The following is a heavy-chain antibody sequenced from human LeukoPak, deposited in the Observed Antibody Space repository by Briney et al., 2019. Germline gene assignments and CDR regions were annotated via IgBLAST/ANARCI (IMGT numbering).Heavy chain of an antibody. CDR2: ISDSGGST. J-gene: IGHJ4*02. D-gene: IGHD3-22*01. CDR1: GFTFSTSA. CDR3: ASIPAYYYDSSTDY. V-gene: IGHV3-23*01. Sequence: PGGSLRLSCAASGFTFSTSAMTWVRQAPAKGLEWVSTISDSGGSTYYAASVKGRFTVSRDNSKNTLYLQMNSLRAEDTAVYFCASIPAYYYDSSTDYWGQGTLVTVSS.